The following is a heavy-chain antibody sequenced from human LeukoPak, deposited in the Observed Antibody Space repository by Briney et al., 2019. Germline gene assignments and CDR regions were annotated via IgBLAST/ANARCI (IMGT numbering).Heavy chain of an antibody. J-gene: IGHJ4*02. D-gene: IGHD3-10*01. CDR3: AREGGSGSIDY. V-gene: IGHV4-34*01. CDR2: INHSGST. Sequence: SETLSLTCTVSGGSISSYYWSWIRQPPGKGLEWIGEINHSGSTNYNPSLKSRVTISVDRSMNQFSLKLSSVTAADTAVYYCAREGGSGSIDYWGQGTLVTVSS. CDR1: GGSISSYY.